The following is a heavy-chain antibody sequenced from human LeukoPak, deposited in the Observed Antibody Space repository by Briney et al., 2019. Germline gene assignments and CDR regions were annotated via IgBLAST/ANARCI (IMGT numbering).Heavy chain of an antibody. D-gene: IGHD2-2*02. CDR3: AKDWPTYCSSTSCYTFYYSYGMDV. CDR1: GFTFSSYG. CDR2: IRYDGSNK. Sequence: GGSLRLSCAASGFTFSSYGMHWVRQAPGKGLEWVAFIRYDGSNKYYADSVKGRFTISRDNSKNTLYLQMNSLRAEDTAVYYCAKDWPTYCSSTSCYTFYYSYGMDVWGQGTTVTVSS. V-gene: IGHV3-30*02. J-gene: IGHJ6*02.